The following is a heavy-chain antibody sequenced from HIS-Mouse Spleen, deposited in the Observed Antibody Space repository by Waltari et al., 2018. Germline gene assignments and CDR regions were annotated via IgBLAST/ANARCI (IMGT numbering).Heavy chain of an antibody. CDR1: GGSFSGYY. CDR2: INHSGST. CDR3: ARMGPASGSYGDY. Sequence: QVQLQQWGAGLLKPSETLSLTCAVDGGSFSGYYWSWIRKPPGKGLEWIGEINHSGSTNYNPSLKSRVTISVDTSKNQFSLKLSSVTAADTAVYYCARMGPASGSYGDYWGQGTLVTVSS. D-gene: IGHD1-26*01. J-gene: IGHJ4*02. V-gene: IGHV4-34*01.